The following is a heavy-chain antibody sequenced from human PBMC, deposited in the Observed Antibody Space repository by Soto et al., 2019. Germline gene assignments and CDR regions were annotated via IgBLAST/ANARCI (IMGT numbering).Heavy chain of an antibody. V-gene: IGHV1-8*02. CDR2: MNPNSGNT. J-gene: IGHJ4*02. Sequence: ASVKVSCKASGYTFTSYDINWVRQATGQGLEWMGWMNPNSGNTGYAQKFQGRVTMTRNTSISTAYMELSSLRSEDTAVYYCAVGLTRYCSGGSCYSDYWGQGTLVTVSS. CDR3: AVGLTRYCSGGSCYSDY. CDR1: GYTFTSYD. D-gene: IGHD2-15*01.